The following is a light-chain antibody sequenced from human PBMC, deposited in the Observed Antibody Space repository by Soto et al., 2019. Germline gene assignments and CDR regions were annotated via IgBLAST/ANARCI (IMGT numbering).Light chain of an antibody. CDR3: QQYNNWPPIP. V-gene: IGKV3-15*01. Sequence: EIVMTQSPATLSVSPGERATLSCRASQSVSSNLAWYQQKPGQAPRLLIYGASTRATGIPARFSGSGSGTDFTLPIISLPSEDFPVYYCQQYNNWPPIPFGPGTNVDIK. CDR1: QSVSSN. J-gene: IGKJ3*01. CDR2: GAS.